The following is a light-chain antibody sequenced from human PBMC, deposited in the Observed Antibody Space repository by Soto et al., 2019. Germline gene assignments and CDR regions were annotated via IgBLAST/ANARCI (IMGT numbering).Light chain of an antibody. CDR1: QTINNY. CDR3: QESITAPLT. V-gene: IGKV1-39*01. Sequence: DIQMTQSPSSLSASVGDRVTITCRASQTINNYLNWYQQKPGKAPKLLIYAASSLQSGVPSRFRGSGSGTDFTLTISSLQAEDSATYFCQESITAPLTFGGGTKVEVK. CDR2: AAS. J-gene: IGKJ4*01.